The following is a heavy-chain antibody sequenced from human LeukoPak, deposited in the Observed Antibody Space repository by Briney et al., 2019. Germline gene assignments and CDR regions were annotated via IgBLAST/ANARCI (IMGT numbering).Heavy chain of an antibody. Sequence: GGSLRLSCAASGFTFSSYSMNWVRQAPGKGLEWVSYISSSSSTIYYADSVKGRFTISRDNAKNSLYLQMNSLRAEDTAVYYCASQTGDSYWGQGTLVTVSS. J-gene: IGHJ4*02. D-gene: IGHD7-27*01. CDR2: ISSSSSTI. V-gene: IGHV3-48*01. CDR1: GFTFSSYS. CDR3: ASQTGDSY.